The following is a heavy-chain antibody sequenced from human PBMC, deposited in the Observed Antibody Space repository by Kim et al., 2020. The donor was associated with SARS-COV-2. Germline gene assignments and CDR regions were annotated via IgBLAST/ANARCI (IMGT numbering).Heavy chain of an antibody. CDR2: ISWNSGSI. CDR1: GFTFDDYA. Sequence: GGSLRLSCAASGFTFDDYAMHWVRQAPGKGLEWVSGISWNSGSIGYADSVKGRFTISRDNAKNSLYLQMNSLRAEDTALCYCAKDLGGIAAAGLDYWGQGTLVTVSS. J-gene: IGHJ4*02. D-gene: IGHD6-13*01. CDR3: AKDLGGIAAAGLDY. V-gene: IGHV3-9*01.